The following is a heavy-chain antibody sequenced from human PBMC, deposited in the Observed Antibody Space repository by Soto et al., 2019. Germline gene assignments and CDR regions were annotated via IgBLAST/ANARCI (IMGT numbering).Heavy chain of an antibody. CDR3: ARESCSGGTCYSDY. CDR2: ISAYNGNT. V-gene: IGHV1-18*04. CDR1: GYTFNSYG. D-gene: IGHD2-15*01. J-gene: IGHJ4*02. Sequence: QVQLVQSGAEVKKPGASVKVSCKAPGYTFNSYGFSWVRQAPGQGLEWMGWISAYNGNTNYAQKAQGRVTMTTDTSTSTAYMELRSLRSDDKAVSYCARESCSGGTCYSDYWGQGTLVTVSS.